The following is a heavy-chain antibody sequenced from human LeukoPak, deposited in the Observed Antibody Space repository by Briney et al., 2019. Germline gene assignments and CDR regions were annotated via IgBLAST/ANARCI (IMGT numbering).Heavy chain of an antibody. CDR1: GYTFTSYA. CDR3: ARDLSMAYYYYMDV. CDR2: INAGNGNT. D-gene: IGHD2/OR15-2a*01. V-gene: IGHV1-3*01. Sequence: ASVKVSCKASGYTFTSYAMHWVRQAPGQRLEWMGWINAGNGNTKYSQKFQGRVTITRDTSASTAYMELSSLRSDDTAVYYCARDLSMAYYYYMDVWGKGTTVTVSS. J-gene: IGHJ6*03.